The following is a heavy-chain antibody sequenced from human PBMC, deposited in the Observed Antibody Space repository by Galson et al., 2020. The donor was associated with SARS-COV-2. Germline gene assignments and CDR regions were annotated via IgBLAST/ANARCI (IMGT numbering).Heavy chain of an antibody. CDR2: IDWDDAK. Sequence: SGPTLVKPTQTLTLTCTFSGFSLSTSGMCVSWIRQPPGKALEWLALIDWDDAKYYSPSLKTRLTISKDTSKNQVVLTMTNMDPVDTATYYCARTHYDILTGRNWFDPWGQGTLVTVSS. CDR3: ARTHYDILTGRNWFDP. CDR1: GFSLSTSGMC. D-gene: IGHD3-9*01. V-gene: IGHV2-70*01. J-gene: IGHJ5*02.